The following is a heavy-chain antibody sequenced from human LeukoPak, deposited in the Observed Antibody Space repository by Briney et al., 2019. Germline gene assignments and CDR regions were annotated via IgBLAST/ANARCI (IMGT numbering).Heavy chain of an antibody. CDR2: INPNSGGT. V-gene: IGHV1-2*02. CDR1: GYTFTGYY. CDR3: ARPQRAVTTFYYYYYGMDV. D-gene: IGHD4-17*01. J-gene: IGHJ6*02. Sequence: ASVKVSCKASGYTFTGYYMHWVRQAPGQGLEWMGWINPNSGGTNYAQKFQGRVTMTRDTFISTAYMELSRLRSDDTAVYYCARPQRAVTTFYYYYYGMDVWGQGTTVTVSS.